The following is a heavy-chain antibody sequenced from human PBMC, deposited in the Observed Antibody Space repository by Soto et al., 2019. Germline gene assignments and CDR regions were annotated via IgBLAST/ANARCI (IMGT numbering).Heavy chain of an antibody. CDR3: ARDGGTTVVTPFDY. Sequence: SETLSLTCTVSGGSISSYYWSWIRQPPGKGLEWIGYIYYSGSTNYNPSLKSRVTISVDTSKNQFSLKLSSVTAADTAVYYCARDGGTTVVTPFDYWGQGTLVTV. CDR1: GGSISSYY. CDR2: IYYSGST. D-gene: IGHD4-17*01. J-gene: IGHJ4*02. V-gene: IGHV4-59*12.